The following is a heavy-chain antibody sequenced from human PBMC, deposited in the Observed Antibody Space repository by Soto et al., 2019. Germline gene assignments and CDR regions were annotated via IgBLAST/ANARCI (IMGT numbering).Heavy chain of an antibody. CDR1: GFTFSPYT. CDR2: ISYDGSDK. D-gene: IGHD2-21*02. CDR3: ARGGGFCGADCYKGGIDY. Sequence: QVQLVESGGGVGQPGRSLRLSCAASGFTFSPYTMHWVRQTPGKGLEWVAVISYDGSDKNYADSVRGRFTISRDNSKNTLGLQMNSLSAEDTALYYCARGGGFCGADCYKGGIDYWGQGALVTVSS. J-gene: IGHJ4*02. V-gene: IGHV3-30-3*01.